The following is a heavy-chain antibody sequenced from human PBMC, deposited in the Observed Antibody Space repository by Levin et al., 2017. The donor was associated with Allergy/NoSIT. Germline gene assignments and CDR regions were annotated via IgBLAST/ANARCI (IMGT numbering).Heavy chain of an antibody. Sequence: GGSLRLSCAASGFTFSSYWMHWVRQAPGKGLVWVARIHTDGSDTYYADSVKGRFTISRDNAKSTLYLQMDSLRADDTALYYCTRSTTSGASYVEYWGQGTLVTVSS. D-gene: IGHD1-26*01. J-gene: IGHJ4*02. CDR3: TRSTTSGASYVEY. CDR2: IHTDGSDT. CDR1: GFTFSSYW. V-gene: IGHV3-74*01.